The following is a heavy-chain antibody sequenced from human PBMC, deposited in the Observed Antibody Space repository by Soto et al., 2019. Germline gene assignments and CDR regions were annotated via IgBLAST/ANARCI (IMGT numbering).Heavy chain of an antibody. J-gene: IGHJ5*02. D-gene: IGHD3-22*01. V-gene: IGHV1-69*08. CDR1: GGTFSSYT. Sequence: QVQLVQSGAEVKKPGSSVKVSCKASGGTFSSYTISWVRQAPGQGLEWMGRIIPILGIANYAQKFQGRVTITADKSTNTAYMELSSRRSEDTAVYYCARDGDYYDSRGSNWFDPWGQGTLVSVSS. CDR2: IIPILGIA. CDR3: ARDGDYYDSRGSNWFDP.